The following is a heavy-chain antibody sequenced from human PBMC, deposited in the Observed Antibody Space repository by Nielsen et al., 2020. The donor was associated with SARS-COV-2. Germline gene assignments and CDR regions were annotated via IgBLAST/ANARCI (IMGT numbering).Heavy chain of an antibody. CDR2: ISWDGGST. CDR1: GFTFDDYT. CDR3: AKDMGAVAGTPYYYYGMDV. D-gene: IGHD6-19*01. Sequence: GESLKISCAASGFTFDDYTMHWVRQAPGKGLEWVSLISWDGGSTYYADSVKGRFTISRDNSKNSLYLQMNSLRTEDTALYYCAKDMGAVAGTPYYYYGMDVWGQGTTVTVSS. J-gene: IGHJ6*02. V-gene: IGHV3-43*01.